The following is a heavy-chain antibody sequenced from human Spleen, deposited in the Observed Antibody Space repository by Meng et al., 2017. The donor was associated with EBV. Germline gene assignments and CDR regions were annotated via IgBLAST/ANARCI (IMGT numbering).Heavy chain of an antibody. CDR3: SRDLAGSDDY. CDR2: INEDGTIT. Sequence: EVQLVESGGALVQPGGCLRLSCAASEFTLRRYWMHWVRQGPGKEPLWVSRINEDGTITNYADSVKGRFTISRDNAKNTLYLQMNNLRAEDTAVYYCSRDLAGSDDYWGRGTLVTVDS. V-gene: IGHV3-74*01. CDR1: EFTLRRYW. J-gene: IGHJ4*02. D-gene: IGHD1-14*01.